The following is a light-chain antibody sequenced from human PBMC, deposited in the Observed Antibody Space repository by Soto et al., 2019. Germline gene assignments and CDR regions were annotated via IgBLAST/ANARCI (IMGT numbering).Light chain of an antibody. CDR3: QQTYT. CDR2: AAS. J-gene: IGKJ4*01. CDR1: QSISSY. Sequence: DIQLTQSPSSLSASVGDRVTITCRASQSISSYLNWYQQKPGKAPKLLIYAASSLQSGVPSRFSGSGSGTDFTHPISSLQPEDFATYYCQQTYTFGGGTKVEIK. V-gene: IGKV1-39*01.